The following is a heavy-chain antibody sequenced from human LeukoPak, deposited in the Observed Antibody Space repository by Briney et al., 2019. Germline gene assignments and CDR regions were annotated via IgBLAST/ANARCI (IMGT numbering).Heavy chain of an antibody. V-gene: IGHV3-15*01. D-gene: IGHD1-26*01. J-gene: IGHJ3*02. CDR3: TTESWELTSDAFDI. CDR1: GGSISSSNW. CDR2: IKSKTDGGTT. Sequence: GTLSLTCAVSGGSISSSNWWSWGRQPPGKGREWGGRIKSKTDGGTTDYAAPVKGRFTISREDSKNTLYLQMHSLKPEDTAVYYCTTESWELTSDAFDIWGQGTMVTVSS.